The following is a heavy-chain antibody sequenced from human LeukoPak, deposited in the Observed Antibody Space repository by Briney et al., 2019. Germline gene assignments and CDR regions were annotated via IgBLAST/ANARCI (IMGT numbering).Heavy chain of an antibody. CDR3: ARVSRGP. V-gene: IGHV3-66*01. CDR1: GFTVSSNY. D-gene: IGHD3-10*01. J-gene: IGHJ5*02. Sequence: GGSLRLSCAASGFTVSSNYMSWVRQAPGKGLEWVSIIYGGGSTSYADSVKGRFTISRGNSKNTVYLQMNSLRAEDTAVYYCARVSRGPWGQGTLATVSS. CDR2: IYGGGST.